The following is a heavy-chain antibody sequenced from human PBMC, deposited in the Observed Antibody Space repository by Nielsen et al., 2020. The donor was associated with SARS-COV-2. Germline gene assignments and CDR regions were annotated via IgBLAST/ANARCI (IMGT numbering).Heavy chain of an antibody. Sequence: GGSLRLSCAASGFTFSSYAMSWVRQAPGKGLEWVAVISYDGSNKYYADSVKGRFTISRDNSKNTLYLQMNSLRAEDTAVYYCAKARGIAARRIAAAGDYWGQGTLVTVSS. CDR1: GFTFSSYA. D-gene: IGHD6-13*01. CDR2: ISYDGSNK. V-gene: IGHV3-30*18. J-gene: IGHJ4*02. CDR3: AKARGIAARRIAAAGDY.